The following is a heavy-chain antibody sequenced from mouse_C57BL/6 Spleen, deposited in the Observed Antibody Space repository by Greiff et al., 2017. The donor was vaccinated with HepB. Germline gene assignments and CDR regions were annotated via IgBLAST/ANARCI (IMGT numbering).Heavy chain of an antibody. Sequence: VQLQQPGAELVKPGASVKLSCKASGYTFTSYWMHWVKQRPGQGLEWIGMIHPNSGSTNYNEKFKSKATLTVDKSSSTAYMQLSSLTSEDSAVYACACWMGTNFDEFDYWGQGTTVTVSA. CDR3: ACWMGTNFDEFDY. V-gene: IGHV1-64*01. D-gene: IGHD2-2*01. CDR1: GYTFTSYW. J-gene: IGHJ2*01. CDR2: IHPNSGST.